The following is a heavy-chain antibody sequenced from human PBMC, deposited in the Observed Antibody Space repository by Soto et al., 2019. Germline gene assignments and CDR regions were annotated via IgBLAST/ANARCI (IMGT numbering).Heavy chain of an antibody. CDR2: ISGSGGST. CDR1: GFTFSSYA. J-gene: IGHJ4*02. D-gene: IGHD4-17*01. V-gene: IGHV3-23*01. CDR3: AKDLLPTTVVTPAFDY. Sequence: EVQLLESGGGLVQPGGSLRLSCAASGFTFSSYAMSWVRQAPGKGLEWVSAISGSGGSTYYADSVKGRFTISRDNSKNTLYRQMNSLRAEDTAVYYCAKDLLPTTVVTPAFDYWGQGTLVTVSS.